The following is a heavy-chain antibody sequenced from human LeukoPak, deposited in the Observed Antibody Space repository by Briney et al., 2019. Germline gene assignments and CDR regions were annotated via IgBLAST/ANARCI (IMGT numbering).Heavy chain of an antibody. Sequence: GASLRLSCAASGFTFSSYAMSWVRPAPGKGLEWVSSISGSGGTTYYADSVKGRFTISRDNSKNTLYLQMNSLRAEDTAVYYCARREYSHGYDYWGQGTLVTVSS. J-gene: IGHJ4*02. V-gene: IGHV3-23*01. CDR3: ARREYSHGYDY. CDR1: GFTFSSYA. CDR2: ISGSGGTT. D-gene: IGHD5-18*01.